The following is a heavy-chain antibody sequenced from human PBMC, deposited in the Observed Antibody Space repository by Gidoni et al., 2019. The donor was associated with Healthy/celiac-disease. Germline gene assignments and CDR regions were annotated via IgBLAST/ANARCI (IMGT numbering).Heavy chain of an antibody. Sequence: QVQLVESGGGVVQHGRSLRLPCRPSGFHFSSYAIHWFCQAPGKGLGWVAVISYDGSNKYYADSVKGRFTISRDNSKNTLYLQMNSLRPEDTAVYYCARPPFPFGVLKDWYFDLWGRGTLVTVSS. CDR3: ARPPFPFGVLKDWYFDL. J-gene: IGHJ2*01. D-gene: IGHD3-3*01. V-gene: IGHV3-30-3*01. CDR2: ISYDGSNK. CDR1: GFHFSSYA.